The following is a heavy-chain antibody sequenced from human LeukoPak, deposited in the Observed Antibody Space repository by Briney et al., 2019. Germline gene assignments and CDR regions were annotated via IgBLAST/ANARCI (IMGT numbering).Heavy chain of an antibody. CDR1: GFTFTSYA. Sequence: QPGGSLRLSCAASGFTFTSYAMTWVRQAPGKGLEWVSSISTGGGSTYYADSVKGRFTISRDNAKNSLYLQMDSLRAEDTAVYYCARVRSGSLDYWGQGTLVTVSS. D-gene: IGHD1-26*01. CDR2: ISTGGGST. J-gene: IGHJ4*02. CDR3: ARVRSGSLDY. V-gene: IGHV3-23*01.